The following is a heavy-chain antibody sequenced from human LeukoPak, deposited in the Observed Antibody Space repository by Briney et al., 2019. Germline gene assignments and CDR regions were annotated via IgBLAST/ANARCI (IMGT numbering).Heavy chain of an antibody. CDR3: ARHSSSSPGIIDY. J-gene: IGHJ4*02. D-gene: IGHD6-6*01. CDR1: GGSISSSNW. V-gene: IGHV4-4*02. Sequence: PSETLSLTCAASGGSISSSNWWSWVRQPPGKGLEWIGEIYHSGSTNYNPSLKSRVTISVDTSKNQFSLKLNSVTAADTAVYYCARHSSSSPGIIDYWGQGTLVTVSS. CDR2: IYHSGST.